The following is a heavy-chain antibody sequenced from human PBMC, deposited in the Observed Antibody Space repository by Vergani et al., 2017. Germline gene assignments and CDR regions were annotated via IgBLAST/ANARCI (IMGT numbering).Heavy chain of an antibody. V-gene: IGHV4-39*01. CDR2: IYYSGST. D-gene: IGHD2-2*01. CDR3: ARHDXCSSTSCPSNWFDP. J-gene: IGHJ5*02. Sequence: QLQLQESGPGLVKPSETLSLTCTVSGGSISSSSYYWGWIRQPPGKGLEWIGSIYYSGSTYYNPSLKSRVTISVDTSKNQFSLKLSSVTAADTAVYYCARHDXCSSTSCPSNWFDPWGQGTLVTVSS. CDR1: GGSISSSSYY.